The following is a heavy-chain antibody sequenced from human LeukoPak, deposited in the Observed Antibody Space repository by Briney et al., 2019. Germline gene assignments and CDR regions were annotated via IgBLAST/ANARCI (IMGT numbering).Heavy chain of an antibody. J-gene: IGHJ6*02. CDR2: INHSGST. CDR3: ARIDYGADYGMDV. D-gene: IGHD4-17*01. V-gene: IGHV4-34*01. CDR1: GGSFSGYY. Sequence: PSETLSLTCAVYGGSFSGYYWSWIRQPPGKGLELIGGINHSGSTNYNPSLKSRVTISVDTSKNQFSLKLSSVTAADTAVYYCARIDYGADYGMDVWGQGTTVTVSS.